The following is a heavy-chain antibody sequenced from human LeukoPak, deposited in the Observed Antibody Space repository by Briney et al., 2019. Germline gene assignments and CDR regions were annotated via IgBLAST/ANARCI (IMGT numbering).Heavy chain of an antibody. CDR2: IYYSGST. J-gene: IGHJ1*01. CDR3: ARLYRGGVGYVWGSYRYEY. CDR1: GGSISSYY. V-gene: IGHV4-59*01. Sequence: PSETLSPTCTVSGGSISSYYWSWIRQPPGKGLEWIGYIYYSGSTNYNPSLKSRVTISVDTSKNQFSLKPSSVTAADTAVYYCARLYRGGVGYVWGSYRYEYWGQGTLVTVSS. D-gene: IGHD3-16*02.